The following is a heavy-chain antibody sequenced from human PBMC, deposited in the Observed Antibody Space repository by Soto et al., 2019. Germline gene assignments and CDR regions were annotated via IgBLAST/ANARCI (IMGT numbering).Heavy chain of an antibody. CDR2: IDPSDSYT. D-gene: IGHD6-13*01. CDR1: GYSFTSYW. CDR3: ARRHSSSSAFDP. Sequence: PGESLKISCKGSGYSFTSYWISWVRQMPGKGLEWMGRIDPSDSYTNYSPSFQGHVTISADKSISTAYLQWSSLKASDTAMYYCARRHSSSSAFDPWGQETLVTVSS. V-gene: IGHV5-10-1*01. J-gene: IGHJ5*02.